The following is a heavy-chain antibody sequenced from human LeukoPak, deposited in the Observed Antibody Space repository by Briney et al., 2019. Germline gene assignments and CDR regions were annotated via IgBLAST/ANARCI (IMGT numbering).Heavy chain of an antibody. CDR1: GFTFSSYS. CDR3: AASWTVTTLPDAFDI. V-gene: IGHV3-21*01. J-gene: IGHJ3*02. CDR2: ISSSSSYI. Sequence: GGSLRLSCAASGFTFSSYSMNWVRQAPGKGLEWVSSISSSSSYIYYADSVKGRFTISRDNAKNSLYLQMNSLRAEDTAVYYCAASWTVTTLPDAFDIWGQGTMVTVSS. D-gene: IGHD4-17*01.